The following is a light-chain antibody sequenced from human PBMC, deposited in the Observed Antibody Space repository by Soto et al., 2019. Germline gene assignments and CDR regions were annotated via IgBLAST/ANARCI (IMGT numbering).Light chain of an antibody. CDR1: NSDVNY. J-gene: IGLJ1*01. V-gene: IGLV2-14*01. CDR2: EVI. Sequence: QSVLTQPASVSGAPGQSITISCTGTNSDVNYVSWHQQHPGKAPKLMIYEVINRSSGVSTRFSGSKSGNTASLTISGLQAEDEADYYCSSSTSSKTFVFGTGTKVTVL. CDR3: SSSTSSKTFV.